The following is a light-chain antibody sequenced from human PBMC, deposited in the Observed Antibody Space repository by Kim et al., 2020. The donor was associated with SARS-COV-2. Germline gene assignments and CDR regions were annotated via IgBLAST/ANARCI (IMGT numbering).Light chain of an antibody. CDR1: QSVRSN. CDR3: QQYDNWPPWT. J-gene: IGKJ1*01. Sequence: SPGERATLSCRASQSVRSNLAWYQQKPGQAPRLLIYGASTRPTGIPARFSGSGSGTEFTLTISSLQSEDFVVYFCQQYDNWPPWTFGQGTKVDIK. CDR2: GAS. V-gene: IGKV3-15*01.